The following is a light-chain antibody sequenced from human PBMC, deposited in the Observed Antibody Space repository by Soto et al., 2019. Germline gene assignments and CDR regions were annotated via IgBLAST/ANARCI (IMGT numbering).Light chain of an antibody. CDR2: GVS. Sequence: IFLTLSPGTVSLSPGEIATLSCGAIHTVVNYYLAWYQQRPGQAPRLLLYGVSRRATGIQDRFSGSGSGTDFTLTISRMEHEDFAVYYCQNLDKFGQGTKVDIK. J-gene: IGKJ2*01. CDR1: HTVVNYY. V-gene: IGKV3-20*01. CDR3: QNLDK.